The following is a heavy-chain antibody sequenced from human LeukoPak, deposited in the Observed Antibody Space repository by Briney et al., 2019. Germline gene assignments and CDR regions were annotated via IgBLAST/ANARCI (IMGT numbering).Heavy chain of an antibody. CDR2: MNPNSANT. D-gene: IGHD5-12*01. CDR1: GYTFTSYD. J-gene: IGHJ4*02. Sequence: ASVKVSCKTSGYTFTSYDINWVRQATGQGLEWMGWMNPNSANTDYAQRFRGRVTMTRNTSISTAYMELSSLRSDDTAVYYCARGEWLRHFDYWGQGTLVTVSS. CDR3: ARGEWLRHFDY. V-gene: IGHV1-8*01.